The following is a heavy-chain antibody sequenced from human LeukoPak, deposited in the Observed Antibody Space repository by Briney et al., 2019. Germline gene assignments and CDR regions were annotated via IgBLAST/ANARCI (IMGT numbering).Heavy chain of an antibody. CDR3: AGRDQNSFCGMDV. Sequence: PSETLSLTCAVYGGSFSGYYWSWIRQAPGKGLEWIGEINHSGSTNYNPSLRSRVTISVDTSKNQFSLKLSSVTAADTAVYYCAGRDQNSFCGMDVWGRGTPVTVSS. CDR1: GGSFSGYY. CDR2: INHSGST. J-gene: IGHJ6*02. V-gene: IGHV4-34*01.